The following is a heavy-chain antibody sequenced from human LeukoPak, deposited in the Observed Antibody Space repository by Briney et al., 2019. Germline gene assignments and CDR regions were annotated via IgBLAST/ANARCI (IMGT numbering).Heavy chain of an antibody. D-gene: IGHD3-10*01. CDR1: RFTFRSYA. Sequence: GGSLRLSCAASRFTFRSYAMSWVRQTPGKGLEWVPGISISGGSAYYADSVKGRFTISRDNSKNTLYLQMNRLRAEDTAVYYCAKDRDLLFAHCWFDLWGQGILVTVSS. V-gene: IGHV3-23*01. CDR3: AKDRDLLFAHCWFDL. CDR2: ISISGGSA. J-gene: IGHJ5*02.